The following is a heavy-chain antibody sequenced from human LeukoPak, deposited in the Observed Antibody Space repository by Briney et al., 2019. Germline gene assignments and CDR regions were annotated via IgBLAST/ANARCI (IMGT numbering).Heavy chain of an antibody. CDR3: ARPPEGMDV. J-gene: IGHJ6*02. CDR2: ISYDGSNK. Sequence: GGSLRLSCAASGFTFSSYAMHWVRQAPGKGLEWVAVISYDGSNKYYADSVKGRFTISRDNSKNTLYLQMNSLRAEDTAVYYCARPPEGMDVWGQGATVTASS. CDR1: GFTFSSYA. V-gene: IGHV3-30-3*01.